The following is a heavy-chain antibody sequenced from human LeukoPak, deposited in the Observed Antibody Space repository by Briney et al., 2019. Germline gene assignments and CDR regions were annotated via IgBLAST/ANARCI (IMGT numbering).Heavy chain of an antibody. CDR1: GFTFSSYS. V-gene: IGHV3-21*01. Sequence: GGSLRLSCAASGFTFSSYSMNWVRQDPGKGLEWVSSISSSSSYIYYADSVKGRFTISRDNAKNSLYLQMNSLRAEDTAVYYCARVLSVAGILMAFDIWGQGTMVTVSS. J-gene: IGHJ3*02. CDR3: ARVLSVAGILMAFDI. D-gene: IGHD6-19*01. CDR2: ISSSSSYI.